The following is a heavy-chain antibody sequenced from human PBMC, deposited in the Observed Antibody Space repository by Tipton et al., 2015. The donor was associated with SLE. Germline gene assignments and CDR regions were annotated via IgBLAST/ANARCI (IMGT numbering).Heavy chain of an antibody. J-gene: IGHJ6*02. CDR3: ARDQEYTQYYYYYGMDV. Sequence: SLRLSCAASGFTFSRHWMTWVRQAPGKGLEWVANINQDGSEKYYVDSVKGRFTISRDNAKDSLDLQMNSLRAEDTAVYYCARDQEYTQYYYYYGMDVWGQGTTVTVSS. D-gene: IGHD6-6*01. CDR2: INQDGSEK. CDR1: GFTFSRHW. V-gene: IGHV3-7*01.